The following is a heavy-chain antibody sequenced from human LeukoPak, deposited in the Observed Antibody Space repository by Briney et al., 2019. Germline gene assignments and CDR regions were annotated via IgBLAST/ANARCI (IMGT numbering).Heavy chain of an antibody. CDR2: IKQDGSEK. J-gene: IGHJ4*02. CDR1: GFTFSSYG. CDR3: ASSTYGDY. Sequence: PGGSLRLSCAASGFTFSSYGMNWVRQAPGKGLEWVANIKQDGSEKYYVDSVKGRFTISRDNAKNSLYLQMNSLRAEDTAVYYCASSTYGDYWGQGTLVTVSS. V-gene: IGHV3-7*01. D-gene: IGHD2-2*01.